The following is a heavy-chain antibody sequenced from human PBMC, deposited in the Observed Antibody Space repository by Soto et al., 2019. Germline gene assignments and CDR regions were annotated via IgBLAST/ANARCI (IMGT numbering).Heavy chain of an antibody. CDR3: ARNVLLRFGESQPNNWFDP. V-gene: IGHV3-21*01. Sequence: GGSLRLSCAASVLTFSSYSMNWVRQAPGKGLEWVSSISSSSSYIYYADSVKGRFTISRDNAKNSLYLQMNSLRAEDTAVYYCARNVLLRFGESQPNNWFDPWGQGILVTVSS. J-gene: IGHJ5*02. D-gene: IGHD3-10*01. CDR2: ISSSSSYI. CDR1: VLTFSSYS.